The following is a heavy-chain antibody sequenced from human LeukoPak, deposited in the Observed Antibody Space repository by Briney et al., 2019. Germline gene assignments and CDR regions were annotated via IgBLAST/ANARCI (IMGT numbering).Heavy chain of an antibody. J-gene: IGHJ3*02. CDR1: GFTFSSYS. D-gene: IGHD1-26*01. CDR2: ISSSSSYI. Sequence: AGGSLRLSXAASGFTFSSYSMNWVRQAPGKGLEWVSSISSSSSYIYYADSVKGRFTISRDNAKNSLYLQMNSLRAEDTAVYYCARGVGATEGAFDIWGQGTMVTVSS. V-gene: IGHV3-21*01. CDR3: ARGVGATEGAFDI.